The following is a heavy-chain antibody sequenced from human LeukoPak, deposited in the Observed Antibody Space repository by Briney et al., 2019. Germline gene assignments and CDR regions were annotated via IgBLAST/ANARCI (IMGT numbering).Heavy chain of an antibody. CDR1: GFTFSNYD. V-gene: IGHV3-30*03. Sequence: PGGSLRLSCAASGFTFSNYDIHWVRQAPGKGLEWVAVISYDGSNKYYADSVKGRFTISRDNSKNTLYLQMNSLRAEDTAVYYCARESHPLIGYGMDVWGQGTTVTVSS. J-gene: IGHJ6*02. CDR2: ISYDGSNK. CDR3: ARESHPLIGYGMDV.